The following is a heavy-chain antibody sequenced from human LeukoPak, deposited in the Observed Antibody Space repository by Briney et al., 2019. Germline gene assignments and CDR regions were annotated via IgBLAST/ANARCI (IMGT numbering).Heavy chain of an antibody. CDR1: GFTFSSYE. D-gene: IGHD3-22*01. CDR2: IKQDGSEK. J-gene: IGHJ4*02. Sequence: GGSLRLSCAASGFTFSSYEMNWVRQAPGKGLEWVANIKQDGSEKYYVDSVKGRFTISRDNAKNSLYLQMNSLRAEDTAVYYCARDFPYYYDTSGYYFDYWGQGTLVTVSS. V-gene: IGHV3-7*01. CDR3: ARDFPYYYDTSGYYFDY.